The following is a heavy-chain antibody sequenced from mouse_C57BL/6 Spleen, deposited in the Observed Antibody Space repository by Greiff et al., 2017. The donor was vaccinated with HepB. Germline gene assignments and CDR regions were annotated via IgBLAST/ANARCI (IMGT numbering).Heavy chain of an antibody. J-gene: IGHJ1*03. CDR2: INPNNGGT. D-gene: IGHD1-1*01. CDR3: AATVVATRYFDV. CDR1: GYTFTDYY. V-gene: IGHV1-26*01. Sequence: EVKLQQSGPELVKPGASVKISCKASGYTFTDYYMNWVKQSHGKSLEWIGDINPNNGGTSYNQKFKGKATLTVDKSSSTAYMELRSLTSEDSAVYYCAATVVATRYFDVWGTGTTVTVSS.